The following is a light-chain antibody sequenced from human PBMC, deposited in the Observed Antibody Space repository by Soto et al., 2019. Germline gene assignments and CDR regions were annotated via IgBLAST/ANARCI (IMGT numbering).Light chain of an antibody. CDR2: GAS. Sequence: EIVLTQSPGTLSLSPWERATLSCRASQSVSNNYLAWYQQKPGEAPRLLIAGASIRATGIPDRFSGSGSRTDFTPTISRLEPEDFAVYYCQQYGSSGTFGQGTKVDIK. J-gene: IGKJ1*01. V-gene: IGKV3-20*01. CDR1: QSVSNNY. CDR3: QQYGSSGT.